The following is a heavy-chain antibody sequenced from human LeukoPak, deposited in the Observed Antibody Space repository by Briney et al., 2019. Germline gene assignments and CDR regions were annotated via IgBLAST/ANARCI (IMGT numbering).Heavy chain of an antibody. CDR3: ARDPYGGNTRGDYGMDV. Sequence: GGSLRLSCAASGFTVSSNYMSWVRQAPGKGLEWVSVIYSGGSTYYADSVKGRFTISRDNSKNTLYLQMNSLGAEDTAVYYCARDPYGGNTRGDYGMDVWGQGTTVTVSS. D-gene: IGHD4-23*01. J-gene: IGHJ6*02. CDR1: GFTVSSNY. CDR2: IYSGGST. V-gene: IGHV3-53*01.